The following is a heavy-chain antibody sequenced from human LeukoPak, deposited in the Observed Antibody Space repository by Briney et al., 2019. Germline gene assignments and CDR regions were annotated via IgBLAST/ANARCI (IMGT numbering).Heavy chain of an antibody. CDR1: GYTFMTFG. D-gene: IGHD1-1*01. J-gene: IGHJ3*02. CDR3: ARDGTTVTGGDALDI. Sequence: GASVNVSCKASGYTFMTFGISWVRQAPGQGLEWMGWINPSSGNTYSAQKSQGRLSMSTDTSTGIAYMHLRSLTPDDTALYYCARDGTTVTGGDALDIWGQGTMVIV. V-gene: IGHV1-18*01. CDR2: INPSSGNT.